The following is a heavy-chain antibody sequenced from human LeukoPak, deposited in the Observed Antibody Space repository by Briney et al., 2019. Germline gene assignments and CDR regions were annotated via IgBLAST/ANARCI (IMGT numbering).Heavy chain of an antibody. D-gene: IGHD2-2*02. V-gene: IGHV3-9*01. CDR3: AKDISARYCSSTSCYTPYYYGMDV. CDR1: GFTIDDYA. J-gene: IGHJ6*02. CDR2: ISWNSGSI. Sequence: GGSLRLSCAASGFTIDDYAMHWVRQAPGKGLEWVSGISWNSGSIGYADSVKGRFTISRDNAKNSLYLQMNSLRAEDTALYYCAKDISARYCSSTSCYTPYYYGMDVWGQETTVTVSS.